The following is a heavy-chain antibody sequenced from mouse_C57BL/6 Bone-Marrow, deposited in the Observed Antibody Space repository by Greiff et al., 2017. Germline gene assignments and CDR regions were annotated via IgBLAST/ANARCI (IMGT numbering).Heavy chain of an antibody. CDR3: ASPLYYGSLDYAMDY. D-gene: IGHD1-1*01. CDR2: ILPGSGST. Sequence: QVQLQQSGAELMKPGASVKLSCKATGYTFTGYWIEWVKQRPGHGLEWIGEILPGSGSTNYNEKFKGKATFTADTSSNTAYMQLSSLTSEDSAIYSCASPLYYGSLDYAMDYWGQGTSVTVSS. V-gene: IGHV1-9*01. CDR1: GYTFTGYW. J-gene: IGHJ4*01.